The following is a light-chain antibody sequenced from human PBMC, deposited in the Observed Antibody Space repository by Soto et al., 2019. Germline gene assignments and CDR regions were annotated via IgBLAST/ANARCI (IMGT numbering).Light chain of an antibody. CDR2: GAS. CDR3: QQYNNWPPLT. CDR1: KSVTSN. Sequence: EIVLTHSPATLSVSPGERATLSCRASKSVTSNLSRYQQKPGQAPRHLIYGASTRASGIPARFSGSGFGTEFTLNIRSLRTEDFAVYYCQQYNNWPPLTFGGGTKVEIK. V-gene: IGKV3-15*01. J-gene: IGKJ4*01.